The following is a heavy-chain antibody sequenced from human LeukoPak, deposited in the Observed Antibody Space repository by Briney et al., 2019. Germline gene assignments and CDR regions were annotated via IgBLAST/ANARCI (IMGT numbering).Heavy chain of an antibody. CDR2: IYYSGST. CDR1: GGSISSRSYY. Sequence: SETLSLTCTVSGGSISSRSYYWGWIRQPPGKGLEWIGSIYYSGSTYYNPSLKSRVTISADTSKNQFSLKLSSVTAADTAVYYCAGSPGGYYDSSNGFDYWGQGTLVTVSS. D-gene: IGHD3-22*01. CDR3: AGSPGGYYDSSNGFDY. J-gene: IGHJ4*02. V-gene: IGHV4-39*01.